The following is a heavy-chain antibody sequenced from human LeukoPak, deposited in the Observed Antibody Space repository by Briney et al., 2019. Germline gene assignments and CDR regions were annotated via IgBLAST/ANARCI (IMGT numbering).Heavy chain of an antibody. D-gene: IGHD1-20*01. Sequence: GGFVRLSCVGSGFTFSNSWMHWVRQAPGKGLMWVSAIKTDGSSTSYVDSVKGRFTISRDNAKNTLYLQMNSLRSEDTAIYYCVSGITATSGWGQGTLVTVSS. J-gene: IGHJ4*02. V-gene: IGHV3-74*01. CDR3: VSGITATSG. CDR2: IKTDGSST. CDR1: GFTFSNSW.